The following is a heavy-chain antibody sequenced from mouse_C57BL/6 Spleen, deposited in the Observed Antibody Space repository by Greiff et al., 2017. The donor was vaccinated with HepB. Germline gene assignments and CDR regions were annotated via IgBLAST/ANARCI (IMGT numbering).Heavy chain of an antibody. Sequence: QLQQPFSYLVKPGSSVKLSCKASVYTFTSYLMHWVKHRPVLCLEWIGMIDPNSGGTKYNEKFKSKATLTVDKPSSTAYMQLSSLTSEDSAVYYCARGYDGDYWGQGTTLTVSS. CDR3: ARGYDGDY. J-gene: IGHJ2*01. CDR2: IDPNSGGT. D-gene: IGHD2-14*01. CDR1: VYTFTSYL. V-gene: IGHV1-72*01.